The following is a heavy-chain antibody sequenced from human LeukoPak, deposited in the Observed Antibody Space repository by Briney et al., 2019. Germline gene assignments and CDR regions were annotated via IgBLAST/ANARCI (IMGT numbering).Heavy chain of an antibody. CDR3: ARDDKWAFDY. D-gene: IGHD1-26*01. Sequence: PGGSLRLSCAASGFTFSNYALNWFRHTPGKGLEWLSYISSPYEIYYADSVKGRFNVSRDNAKKSLYLQMNSLRAQDTAVYYCARDDKWAFDYWGQGTLVSVSS. V-gene: IGHV3-69-1*02. CDR2: ISSPYEI. J-gene: IGHJ4*02. CDR1: GFTFSNYA.